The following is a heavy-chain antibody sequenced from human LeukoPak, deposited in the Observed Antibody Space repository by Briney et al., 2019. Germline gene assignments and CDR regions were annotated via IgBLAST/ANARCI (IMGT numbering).Heavy chain of an antibody. Sequence: ASVKVSCKASGYIFNGYDIHWVRQPPGQGLQWMGWINPNSDGTNFAQKFQGRVTMTRDTSISTAYMELSRLRSDDTAVYYCAADDFWSGYYPYWGQGTLVTVSS. CDR2: INPNSDGT. CDR3: AADDFWSGYYPY. J-gene: IGHJ4*02. CDR1: GYIFNGYD. D-gene: IGHD3-3*01. V-gene: IGHV1-2*02.